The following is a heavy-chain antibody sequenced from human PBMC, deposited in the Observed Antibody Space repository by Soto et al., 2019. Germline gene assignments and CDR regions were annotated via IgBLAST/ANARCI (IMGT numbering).Heavy chain of an antibody. J-gene: IGHJ4*02. Sequence: ASVKVSCNASGYTFTSYCMHWVRQAPGQGLEWMGIINPSGGSTSYAQKFQGRVTMTRDTSTSTVYMELSSLRSEDTAVYYCARDFTTYGSGSYSFDYWGQGTLVT. CDR1: GYTFTSYC. CDR2: INPSGGST. V-gene: IGHV1-46*01. D-gene: IGHD3-10*01. CDR3: ARDFTTYGSGSYSFDY.